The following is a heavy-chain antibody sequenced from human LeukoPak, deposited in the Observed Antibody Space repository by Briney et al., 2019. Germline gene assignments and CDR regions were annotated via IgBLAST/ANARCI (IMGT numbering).Heavy chain of an antibody. Sequence: ASVKVSCKASGYTFTSYYMHWVRQAPGQGLXXXXXXNPSGGSTSYAQKFQGRVTMTRDTSTSTVYMELSSLRSEDTAVYYCARDLDSSGWFTQGVDPWGQGTLVTVSS. CDR2: XNPSGGST. J-gene: IGHJ5*02. CDR1: GYTFTSYY. D-gene: IGHD6-19*01. CDR3: ARDLDSSGWFTQGVDP. V-gene: IGHV1-46*01.